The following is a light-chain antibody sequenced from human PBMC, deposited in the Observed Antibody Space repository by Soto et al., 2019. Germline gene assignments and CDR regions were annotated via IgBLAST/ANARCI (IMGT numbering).Light chain of an antibody. J-gene: IGKJ4*01. V-gene: IGKV3-15*01. CDR2: GAS. CDR1: QGVSRK. CDR3: QQYHTWPIT. Sequence: DIVMTQSPATLSVAPGERVTFSCRASQGVSRKLAWYQHKPGQAPRLLISGASTGATGIPARFSGSGSGTEFTLTISSLQSEDCAIYYCQQYHTWPITFGGGPRWIS.